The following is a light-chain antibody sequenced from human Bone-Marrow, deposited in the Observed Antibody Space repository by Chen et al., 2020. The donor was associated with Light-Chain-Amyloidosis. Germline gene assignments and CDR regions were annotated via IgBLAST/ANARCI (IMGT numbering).Light chain of an antibody. Sequence: DIQMTQSPSSLSASVGDRVTITCQASPDISNFLNWYQQKPGKAPKLLIYDASSLEPGVPSRFSGGGSGTHFTFTISSLQPGDFATYYCQQYDNLPLTFGGGTRVESK. CDR2: DAS. CDR3: QQYDNLPLT. V-gene: IGKV1-33*01. J-gene: IGKJ4*01. CDR1: PDISNF.